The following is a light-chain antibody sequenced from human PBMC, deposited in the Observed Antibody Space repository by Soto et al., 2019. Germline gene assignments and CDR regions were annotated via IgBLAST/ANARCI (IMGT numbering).Light chain of an antibody. Sequence: DIQMTQSPSSLSASVGARVTITLRASQDINNSLAWSPQKQGQVPQIIIHAASTLQSTVQFITPSRFRASGSGTDFTLTIRTLKPEDVATYYCQNYHSAPFTFGPGTTVDI. J-gene: IGKJ3*01. V-gene: IGKV1-27*01. CDR1: QDINNS. CDR2: AAS. CDR3: QNYHSAPFT.